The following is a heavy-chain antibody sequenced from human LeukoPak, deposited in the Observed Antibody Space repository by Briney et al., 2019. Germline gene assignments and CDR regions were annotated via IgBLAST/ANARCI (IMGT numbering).Heavy chain of an antibody. CDR1: GYTFTSYG. J-gene: IGHJ4*02. CDR2: ISAYNGNT. D-gene: IGHD5-18*01. V-gene: IGHV1-18*01. CDR3: ARDSRRGYSYGYDY. Sequence: GASAKVSCEASGYTFTSYGISWVRQAPGQGLEWMGWISAYNGNTNYAQKLQGRVTMTTDTSTSTAYMELRSLRSDDTAVYYCARDSRRGYSYGYDYWGQGTLVAVSS.